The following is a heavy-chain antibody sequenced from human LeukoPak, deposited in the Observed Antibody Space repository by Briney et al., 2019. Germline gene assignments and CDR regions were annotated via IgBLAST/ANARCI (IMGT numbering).Heavy chain of an antibody. CDR3: ARRGRNSSGWQDYL. V-gene: IGHV4-59*01. J-gene: IGHJ4*02. CDR1: GGPISSYY. Sequence: SETLSLTCTVPGGPISSYYWSWLPQPPGKGLEWVANIYHTGSTNYNPSLSSRVTISIDTAKNQFSLKLTSVTAADTAAYYCARRGRNSSGWQDYLWGQGTLVTVSS. CDR2: IYHTGST. D-gene: IGHD6-25*01.